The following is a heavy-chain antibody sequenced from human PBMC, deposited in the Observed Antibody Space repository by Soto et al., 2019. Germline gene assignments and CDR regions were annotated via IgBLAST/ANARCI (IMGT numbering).Heavy chain of an antibody. V-gene: IGHV6-1*01. CDR1: GDSVSRNSAA. CDR2: TFSRSNWYN. J-gene: IGHJ4*02. Sequence: QVQLQQSGPGLVKPSQTLSLTCAISGDSVSRNSAAWNWIRQSPARGLEGLGRTFSRSNWYNEYAVSVKSRITINPDTSKNPFSLQLKSVTPEDTAVYYCARSSEPAAALDSWGQGTLVTVSS. CDR3: ARSSEPAAALDS. D-gene: IGHD2-2*01.